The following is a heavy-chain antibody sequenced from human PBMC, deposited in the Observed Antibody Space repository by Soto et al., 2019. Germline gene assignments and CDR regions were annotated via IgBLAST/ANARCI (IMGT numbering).Heavy chain of an antibody. CDR1: GFRFSGYS. J-gene: IGHJ4*02. CDR2: ITATGDRT. V-gene: IGHV3-23*01. CDR3: ATMNGYFEY. D-gene: IGHD3-22*01. Sequence: GGSLRLSCADSGFRFSGYSMSSVRQTPGKGLEWVAAITATGDRTYYADSVTGRFTISRDNSKKTHYLQMTSLRAEDTAMYYCATMNGYFEYWGQGT.